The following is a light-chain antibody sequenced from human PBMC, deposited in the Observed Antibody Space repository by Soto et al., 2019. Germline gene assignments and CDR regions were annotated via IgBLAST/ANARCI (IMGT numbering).Light chain of an antibody. J-gene: IGKJ2*01. CDR1: QSISSY. CDR2: AAS. CDR3: QQSYSTPRYT. V-gene: IGKV1-39*01. Sequence: DIQMTQSPSSLCASVGDRVTITCRASQSISSYLNWYQQKPGKAPKLLFYAASSLQSGVPSRFSGSGSGTDFTLTIISLQPEDFPTYYCQQSYSTPRYTFVQGTKLEIK.